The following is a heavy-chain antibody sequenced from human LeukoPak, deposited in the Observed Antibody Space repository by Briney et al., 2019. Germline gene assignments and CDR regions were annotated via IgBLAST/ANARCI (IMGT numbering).Heavy chain of an antibody. V-gene: IGHV3-23*01. CDR1: DSNIGTYA. CDR3: EKDRISGQGGAARILDY. J-gene: IGHJ4*02. CDR2: MSGGGLST. Sequence: HTGGSLRLSCGAPDSNIGTYAVTWVRQVPGKGLEWVSGMSGGGLSTYYARSVKGRFTISRDTSKNTFYLETNSLGADDTALYYCEKDRISGQGGAARILDYWGQGILVTVSS. D-gene: IGHD6-6*01.